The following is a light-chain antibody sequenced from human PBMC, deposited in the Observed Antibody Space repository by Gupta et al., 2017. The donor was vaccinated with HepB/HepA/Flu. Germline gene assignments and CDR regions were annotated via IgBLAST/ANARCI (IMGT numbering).Light chain of an antibody. CDR3: QQYDSSPPYT. J-gene: IGKJ2*01. CDR1: QSVSKRY. V-gene: IGKV3-20*01. CDR2: GAS. Sequence: EIVLTQSPGTLSLSPGERVTLSCRASQSVSKRYLAWYQQKPGQAPRLLIYGASSRATGIPDRFSGSGSGTDFTLTISRLEPEDFAVYYCQQYDSSPPYTFGQGTKVEIK.